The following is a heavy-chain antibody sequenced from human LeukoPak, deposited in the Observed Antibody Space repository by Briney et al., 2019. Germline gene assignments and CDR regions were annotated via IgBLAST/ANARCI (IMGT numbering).Heavy chain of an antibody. CDR1: GFTFSSYA. D-gene: IGHD2-21*02. J-gene: IGHJ4*02. V-gene: IGHV3-48*03. CDR3: ARAARYFVVVTAPFDS. Sequence: GGSLRLSCAASGFTFSSYAMNWVRQAPGKGLEWVSYISSSGRTIYYADSVKGRFTISRENAKNSLYLQMNSLRAEDTAVYYCARAARYFVVVTAPFDSWGQGTLVTVSS. CDR2: ISSSGRTI.